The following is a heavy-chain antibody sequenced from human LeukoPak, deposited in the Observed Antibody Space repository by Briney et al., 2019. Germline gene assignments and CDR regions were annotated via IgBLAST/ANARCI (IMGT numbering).Heavy chain of an antibody. Sequence: GASLQISCKGSGSSFTSYWIGWVRQLAGKGVEWMGIIYPGDSDIRYSPSFQGQVTISADKSISTAYLQWSSLKASDTAMYYCARRGGYSDYWGQGTLVTVSS. D-gene: IGHD5-24*01. CDR2: IYPGDSDI. V-gene: IGHV5-51*01. CDR3: ARRGGYSDY. J-gene: IGHJ4*02. CDR1: GSSFTSYW.